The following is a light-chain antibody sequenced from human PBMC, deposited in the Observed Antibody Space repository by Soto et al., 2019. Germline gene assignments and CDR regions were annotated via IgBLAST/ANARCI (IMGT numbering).Light chain of an antibody. V-gene: IGKV1-39*01. Sequence: DIQMTHSPSSLSASVVYRVTITCRASQSISSYLNWYQQKPGKAPKLLIYAASSLQSGVPSRFSGSGSGTDFTLTISSLQPEDFATYYCQQRETFGQGTKVDIK. J-gene: IGKJ1*01. CDR1: QSISSY. CDR2: AAS. CDR3: QQRET.